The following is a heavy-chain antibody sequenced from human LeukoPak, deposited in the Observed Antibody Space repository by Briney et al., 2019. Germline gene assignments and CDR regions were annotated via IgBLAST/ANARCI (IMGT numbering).Heavy chain of an antibody. D-gene: IGHD2-15*01. CDR1: GYTFTSYG. CDR3: AATVHYCAGVSCQNHYYGMDV. J-gene: IGHJ6*02. V-gene: IGHV1-18*01. Sequence: ASVKVSCKASGYTFTSYGISWVRQAPGQGLEWMGWISAYNGNTNYAQKLQGRVTMTTDTSTSTAYMELSSLRSEDTAVYYCAATVHYCAGVSCQNHYYGMDVWGQGTTVTVSS. CDR2: ISAYNGNT.